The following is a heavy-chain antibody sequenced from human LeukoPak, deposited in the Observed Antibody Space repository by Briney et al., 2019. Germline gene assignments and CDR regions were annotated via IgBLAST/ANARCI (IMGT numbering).Heavy chain of an antibody. D-gene: IGHD5-24*01. J-gene: IGHJ4*02. CDR2: IGIDSGNT. CDR3: ARDHNFAFDN. V-gene: IGHV3-11*06. CDR1: GGSISSYY. Sequence: LSLTCTVSGGSISSYYWSWIRQPPGKGLEWISYIGIDSGNTKYADSVKGRFTISADNAKNSLYLQMNSLRVEDTAVYYCARDHNFAFDNWGQGTLVTVSS.